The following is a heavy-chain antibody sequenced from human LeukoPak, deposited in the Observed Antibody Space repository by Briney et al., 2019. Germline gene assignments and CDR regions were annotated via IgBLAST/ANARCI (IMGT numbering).Heavy chain of an antibody. D-gene: IGHD5-12*01. CDR2: INPNSGGT. CDR1: GYTFTGYY. Sequence: GASVNVSCKASGYTFTGYYMHWVRQAPGQGLEWMGWINPNSGGTNYAQKFQGRVTMTRDTSISTAYMELSRLRSDDTAVYYCARPYSGYAHGMDVWGKGTTVTVSS. J-gene: IGHJ6*03. V-gene: IGHV1-2*02. CDR3: ARPYSGYAHGMDV.